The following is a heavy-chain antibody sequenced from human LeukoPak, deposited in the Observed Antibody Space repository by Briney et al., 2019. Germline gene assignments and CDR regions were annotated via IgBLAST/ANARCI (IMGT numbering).Heavy chain of an antibody. V-gene: IGHV4-4*07. D-gene: IGHD6-19*01. J-gene: IGHJ4*02. CDR2: IYRSGST. CDR1: GDSISNYY. CDR3: ARGYSSGWRFDY. Sequence: SETLSLTCTVSGDSISNYYWNWVRRPAGKGLEWIGRIYRSGSTKYSPSLKSRVTMSVDTSKNQFSLELRSVTAADTAIYYCARGYSSGWRFDYWGRGTLVTVSS.